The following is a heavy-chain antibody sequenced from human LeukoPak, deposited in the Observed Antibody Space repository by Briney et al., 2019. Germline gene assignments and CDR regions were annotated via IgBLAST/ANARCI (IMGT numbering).Heavy chain of an antibody. CDR1: GASISSGSYY. Sequence: PSETPSLTCTVSGASISSGSYYWSWIRQPAGKGLEWVGRISSSESTNYNPSLKSRVSISADTSKNQVSLRLNSVTAADTAVYYCARDDPRSWGYFPDSWGQGTLVTVSS. V-gene: IGHV4-61*02. CDR2: ISSSEST. CDR3: ARDDPRSWGYFPDS. J-gene: IGHJ4*02. D-gene: IGHD1-26*01.